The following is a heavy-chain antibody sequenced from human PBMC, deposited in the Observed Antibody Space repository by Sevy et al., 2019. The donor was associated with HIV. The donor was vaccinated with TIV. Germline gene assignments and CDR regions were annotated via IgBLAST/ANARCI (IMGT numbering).Heavy chain of an antibody. CDR2: FKNKARGGTL. J-gene: IGHJ4*02. V-gene: IGHV3-49*04. CDR1: GFSFGDYA. Sequence: GGSLRLSCTASGFSFGDYAMNWVRQAPGKGLEWVAFFKNKARGGTLGHAASVKGRFTISRDDSKSIVYLQMNDLRTEDTGVYYCTRWKGAHSIFDYWGPGALVTVSS. D-gene: IGHD1-1*01. CDR3: TRWKGAHSIFDY.